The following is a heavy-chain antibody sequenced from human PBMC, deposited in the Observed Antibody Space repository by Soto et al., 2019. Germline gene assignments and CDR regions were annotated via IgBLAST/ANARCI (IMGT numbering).Heavy chain of an antibody. CDR3: TRDLFSYDYSGILWFDP. CDR1: GFAFSGSA. CDR2: IRSKGHNYAT. Sequence: EVQLVESGGGLVQPGGSLKLSCAASGFAFSGSAMYWVRQASGKGPEWVGRIRSKGHNYATEYAASVKGRFTISRDDSKNTAYLQMNSLQTEDKAVYYCTRDLFSYDYSGILWFDPWGQGTLVTVSS. J-gene: IGHJ5*02. V-gene: IGHV3-73*02. D-gene: IGHD3-16*01.